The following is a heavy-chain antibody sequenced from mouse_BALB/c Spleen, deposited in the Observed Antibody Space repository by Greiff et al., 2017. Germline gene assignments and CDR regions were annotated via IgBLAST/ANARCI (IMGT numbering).Heavy chain of an antibody. J-gene: IGHJ4*01. Sequence: QVQLQQPGAELVKPGASVKMSCKASGYTFTSYNMHWVKQKPGQGLEWIGAIYPGNGDTSYNQKFKGKATLTADKSSSTAYMQLSSLTSEDSAVYYCAKGGRYYAMDYWGQGTSVTVSS. D-gene: IGHD1-1*01. CDR2: IYPGNGDT. CDR3: AKGGRYYAMDY. V-gene: IGHV1-12*01. CDR1: GYTFTSYN.